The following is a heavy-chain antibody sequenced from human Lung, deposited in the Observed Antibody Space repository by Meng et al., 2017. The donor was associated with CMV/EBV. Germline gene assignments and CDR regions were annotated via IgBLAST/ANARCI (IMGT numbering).Heavy chain of an antibody. J-gene: IGHJ4*02. CDR1: GGSFSGHY. CDR3: ATSPDGPAGFDY. V-gene: IGHV4-34*01. D-gene: IGHD2-2*01. CDR2: IYHTGVT. Sequence: SETXSLXXGAYGGSFSGHYRSWIRQSPGKGLEWIGEIYHTGVTNYHPSLKSRVTISLDTSKMQFSLKLTSVTAADTAVYYCATSPDGPAGFDYWGQGVLVXVSS.